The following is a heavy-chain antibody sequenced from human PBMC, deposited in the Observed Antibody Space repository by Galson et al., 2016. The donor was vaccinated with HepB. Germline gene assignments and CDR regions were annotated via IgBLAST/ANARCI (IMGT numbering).Heavy chain of an antibody. CDR2: MHYSGTT. V-gene: IGHV4-39*01. J-gene: IGHJ5*02. CDR1: GGSISSGSYY. CDR3: ARSQFPYYDFLSGYYSWFDP. D-gene: IGHD3-3*01. Sequence: LSLTCNVSGGSISSGSYYWGWIRQPPGKGLEWIGSMHYSGTTYYNPSLKSRVTISRDTAKNEVSPKLSTVTAADTAVYYCARSQFPYYDFLSGYYSWFDPWGQGALVSVSS.